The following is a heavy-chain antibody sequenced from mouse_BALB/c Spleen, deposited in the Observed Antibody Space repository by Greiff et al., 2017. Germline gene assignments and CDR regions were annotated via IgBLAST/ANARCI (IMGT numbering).Heavy chain of an antibody. D-gene: IGHD3-1*01. Sequence: EVKVEESGPGLVKPSQSLSLTCSVTGYSITSGYYWNWIRQFPGNKLEWMGYISYDGSNNYNPSLKNRISITRDTSKNQFFLKLNSVTTEDTATYYCAREARATNAMDYWGQGTSVTVSS. J-gene: IGHJ4*01. CDR3: AREARATNAMDY. V-gene: IGHV3-6*02. CDR1: GYSITSGYY. CDR2: ISYDGSN.